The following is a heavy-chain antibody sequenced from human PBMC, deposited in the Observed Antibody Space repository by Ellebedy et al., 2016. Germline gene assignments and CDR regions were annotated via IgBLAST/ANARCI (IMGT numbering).Heavy chain of an antibody. CDR3: ARGNDYYGSGSYYNNWFDP. V-gene: IGHV4-61*01. J-gene: IGHJ5*02. D-gene: IGHD3-10*01. CDR2: IYYSGST. CDR1: GGSVSSGSYY. Sequence: SETLSLXXTVSGGSVSSGSYYWSWIRQPPGKGLEWIGYIYYSGSTNYNPSLKSRVTISVDTSKNQFSLKLSSVTAADTAVYNCARGNDYYGSGSYYNNWFDPWGQGTLVTVSS.